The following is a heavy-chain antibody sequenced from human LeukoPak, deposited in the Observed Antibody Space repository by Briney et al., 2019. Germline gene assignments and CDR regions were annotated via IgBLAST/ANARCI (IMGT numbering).Heavy chain of an antibody. CDR1: GGTFSSYA. V-gene: IGHV1-69*04. D-gene: IGHD5-18*01. Sequence: SVTVSCKASGGTFSSYAISWVRQAPGQGLEWMGRIIPILGIANYAQKFQGRVTITADKSTSTAYMELSSLRSEDTAVYYCARDDSYGYDYWGQGTLVTVSS. CDR3: ARDDSYGYDY. J-gene: IGHJ4*02. CDR2: IIPILGIA.